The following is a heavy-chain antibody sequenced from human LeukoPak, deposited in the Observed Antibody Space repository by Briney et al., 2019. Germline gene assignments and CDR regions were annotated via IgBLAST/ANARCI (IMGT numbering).Heavy chain of an antibody. CDR3: ARDRRFLEWLWESATPDWYFDL. V-gene: IGHV1-2*02. J-gene: IGHJ2*01. CDR2: INPNSGGT. Sequence: ASVKVSCKASGGTFSSYAISWVRQAPGQGLEWMGWINPNSGGTNYAQKFQGRVTMTRDTSISTAYMELSRLRSEDTAVYYCARDRRFLEWLWESATPDWYFDLWGRGTLVTISS. D-gene: IGHD3-3*01. CDR1: GGTFSSYA.